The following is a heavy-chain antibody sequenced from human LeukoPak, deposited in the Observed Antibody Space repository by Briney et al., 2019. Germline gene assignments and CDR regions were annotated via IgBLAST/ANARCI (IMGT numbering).Heavy chain of an antibody. J-gene: IGHJ4*02. CDR1: GGSISSYY. CDR2: IYYSGST. V-gene: IGHV4-59*01. D-gene: IGHD1-1*01. Sequence: SETLSLTCTVSGGSISSYYWSWIRQPPGKGLEWIGYIYYSGSTNYNPSLKSRVTISVDTSKNQFSLKLSSVTAADTAVYYCARGDGTTAPSSFDYWGQGTLVTVSS. CDR3: ARGDGTTAPSSFDY.